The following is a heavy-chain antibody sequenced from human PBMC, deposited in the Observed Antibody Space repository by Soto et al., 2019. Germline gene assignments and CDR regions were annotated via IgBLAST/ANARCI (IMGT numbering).Heavy chain of an antibody. Sequence: EVQLVESGGGLVQPGGSLRLSCAASGFTVSRYDMHWVRQATGKGLEWVSVIGSAGDTYYPGSVKGRFTISRENAQTSLYLQMTSLRAEDTAVYYCAKADDGGTHFENWGRGTLVTVSS. CDR2: IGSAGDT. D-gene: IGHD4-17*01. V-gene: IGHV3-13*01. J-gene: IGHJ4*02. CDR1: GFTVSRYD. CDR3: AKADDGGTHFEN.